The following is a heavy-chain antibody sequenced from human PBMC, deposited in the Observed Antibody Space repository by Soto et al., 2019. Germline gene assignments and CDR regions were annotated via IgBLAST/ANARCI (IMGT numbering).Heavy chain of an antibody. CDR3: ARDLTGYYYDSSGYSGAFDI. Sequence: GESLKISCAASGFTFSSYWMSWVRQAPGKGLEWVANIKQDGSEKYYVDSVKGRFTISRDNAKNSLYLQMNSPRAEDTAVYYCARDLTGYYYDSSGYSGAFDIWGQGTMVTVSS. CDR1: GFTFSSYW. J-gene: IGHJ3*02. D-gene: IGHD3-22*01. CDR2: IKQDGSEK. V-gene: IGHV3-7*01.